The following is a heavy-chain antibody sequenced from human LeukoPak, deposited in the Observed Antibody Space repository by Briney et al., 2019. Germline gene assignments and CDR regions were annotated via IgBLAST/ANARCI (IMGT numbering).Heavy chain of an antibody. CDR3: ARVSVATIPGGE. V-gene: IGHV1-18*04. CDR2: ISAYNGNT. J-gene: IGHJ4*02. D-gene: IGHD5-12*01. CDR1: GYTFTGYY. Sequence: ASVKVSCKASGYTFTGYYMHWVRQAPGQGLEWMGWISAYNGNTNYAQKLQGRVTMTTDTSTSTAYMELRSLRSDDTAVYYCARVSVATIPGGEWGQGTLVTVSS.